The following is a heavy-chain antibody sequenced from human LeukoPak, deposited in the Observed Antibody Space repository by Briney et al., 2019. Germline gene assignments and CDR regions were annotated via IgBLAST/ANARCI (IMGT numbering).Heavy chain of an antibody. Sequence: GRSLRLSCAASGFTFSSYEMNWVRQAPGKGLEWVSYISSSGSTIYYADSVKGRFTISRDNAKNSLYLQMNSLRAEDTAVYYCAILGSSYYYYGMDVWGQGTTVTVSS. CDR1: GFTFSSYE. CDR2: ISSSGSTI. J-gene: IGHJ6*02. V-gene: IGHV3-48*03. D-gene: IGHD2-15*01. CDR3: AILGSSYYYYGMDV.